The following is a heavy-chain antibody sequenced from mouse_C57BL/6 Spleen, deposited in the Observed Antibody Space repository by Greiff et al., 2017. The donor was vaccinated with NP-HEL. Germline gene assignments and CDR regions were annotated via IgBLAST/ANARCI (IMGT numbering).Heavy chain of an antibody. Sequence: QVQLQQPGTELVKPGASVKLSCKASGYTFTSYWMHWVKQRPGQGLEWIGNINPSNGGTNYNEKFKSKATLTVDKSSSTAYMQLSSLTSEDSAVYYCARWDYYGSRNYYAIDYWGQGTSVTVSS. CDR3: ARWDYYGSRNYYAIDY. V-gene: IGHV1-53*01. CDR1: GYTFTSYW. D-gene: IGHD1-1*01. J-gene: IGHJ4*01. CDR2: INPSNGGT.